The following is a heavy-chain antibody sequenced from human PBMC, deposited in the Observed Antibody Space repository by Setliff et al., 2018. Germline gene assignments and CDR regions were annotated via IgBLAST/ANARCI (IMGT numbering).Heavy chain of an antibody. D-gene: IGHD2-15*01. Sequence: ASVKVSCKASGYTFTSYGISWVRQAPGQGLEWMGWISAYNGNTNYAQKLQGRVTMTTDTSTSTAYMELRSLSSDDTAVYYCARVVGSGGNGGHWYFDLWGRGTLVTVSS. CDR3: ARVVGSGGNGGHWYFDL. J-gene: IGHJ2*01. CDR2: ISAYNGNT. CDR1: GYTFTSYG. V-gene: IGHV1-18*01.